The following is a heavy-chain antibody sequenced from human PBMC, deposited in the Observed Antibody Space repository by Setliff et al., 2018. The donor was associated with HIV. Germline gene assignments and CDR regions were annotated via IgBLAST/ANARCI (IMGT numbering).Heavy chain of an antibody. D-gene: IGHD2-2*01. J-gene: IGHJ4*02. CDR2: ISVYNGNR. V-gene: IGHV1-18*01. CDR1: GYTFSRFG. CDR3: ARGGGLKPFGYQLDY. Sequence: ASVKVSCKASGYTFSRFGITWVRQAPGQGLEWMGWISVYNGNRDYALNFQGRVTLTTDKSASTAYMELTSLRSDDTAVYYCARGGGLKPFGYQLDYWGQGTLVTVSS.